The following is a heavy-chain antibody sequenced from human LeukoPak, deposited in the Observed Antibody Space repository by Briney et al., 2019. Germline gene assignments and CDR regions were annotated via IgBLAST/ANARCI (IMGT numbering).Heavy chain of an antibody. V-gene: IGHV3-74*01. CDR2: INSDGSST. J-gene: IGHJ4*02. CDR1: GFTFSSYW. Sequence: LPGGSLRLSCAASGFTFSSYWMHWVRHAPGKGLVWVSRINSDGSSTSYADSVKGRFTISRDNAKNTLYLQMNSLRAEDTAVYYCARVRRFGERPFDHWGQGTLVTVSS. D-gene: IGHD3-10*01. CDR3: ARVRRFGERPFDH.